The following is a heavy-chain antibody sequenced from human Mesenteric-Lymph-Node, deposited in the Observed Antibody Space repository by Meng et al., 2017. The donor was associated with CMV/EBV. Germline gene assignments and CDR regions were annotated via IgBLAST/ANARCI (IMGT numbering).Heavy chain of an antibody. CDR1: GGSISSYY. Sequence: SETLSLTCTVSGGSISSYYWSWIRQPPGKGLEWIGYIYYSGSTNYNPSLKSRVTISVDTSKNQFSLKLSSVTAADTAVYYCARDPSYWYFDLWGRGTLVTVSS. CDR2: IYYSGST. J-gene: IGHJ2*01. CDR3: ARDPSYWYFDL. V-gene: IGHV4-59*01.